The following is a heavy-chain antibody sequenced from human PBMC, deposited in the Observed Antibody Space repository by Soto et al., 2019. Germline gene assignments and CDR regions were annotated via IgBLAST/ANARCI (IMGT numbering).Heavy chain of an antibody. Sequence: SETLSLTCTVSGGSISSNSYYWGWIRQPPGKGLEWIGNIHYSGSTYYDSSLKTRVTISVDTSKNQFSLKLSSVTAADTAVYYCASQHYYDSSGYYVGYWGQGTLVTVSS. CDR1: GGSISSNSYY. CDR2: IHYSGST. D-gene: IGHD3-22*01. V-gene: IGHV4-39*01. J-gene: IGHJ4*02. CDR3: ASQHYYDSSGYYVGY.